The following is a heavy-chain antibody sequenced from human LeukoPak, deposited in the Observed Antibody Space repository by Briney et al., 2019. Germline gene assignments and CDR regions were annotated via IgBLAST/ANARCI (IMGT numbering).Heavy chain of an antibody. V-gene: IGHV4-30-4*01. CDR2: IYYSGST. CDR3: AREHSGYDYYYNGMDV. D-gene: IGHD5-12*01. CDR1: GGSISSPDYY. Sequence: SQTLSLTCTVSGGSISSPDYYWSWIRQPPGKGLEWIGHIYYSGSTYYNPSLKSRVIISLDTSKNQFSLKLTSVTAADTAVYYCAREHSGYDYYYNGMDVWGQGTTVTVSS. J-gene: IGHJ6*02.